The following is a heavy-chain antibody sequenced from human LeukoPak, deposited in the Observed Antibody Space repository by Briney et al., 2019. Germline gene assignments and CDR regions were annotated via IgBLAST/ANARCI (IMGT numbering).Heavy chain of an antibody. CDR3: VRGGGGSYFYYYMDV. J-gene: IGHJ6*03. D-gene: IGHD1-26*01. V-gene: IGHV1-2*02. Sequence: ASVKVSCKASGYTFTGYYMHWVRRAPGQGLEWMGWINPNSGVTNYAQKFQGRVTMTRDTSISTAFMELSRVRSDDSALYYCVRGGGGSYFYYYMDVWGKGTTVTVSS. CDR1: GYTFTGYY. CDR2: INPNSGVT.